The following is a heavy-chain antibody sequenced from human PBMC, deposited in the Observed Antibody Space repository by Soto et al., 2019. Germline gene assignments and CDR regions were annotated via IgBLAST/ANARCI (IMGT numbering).Heavy chain of an antibody. CDR3: ATDLSNYDILTDYQRSDY. D-gene: IGHD3-9*01. CDR2: FDPEDGET. Sequence: GASVKVSCKVSGYTLTELSMHWVRQAPGKGLEWMGGFDPEDGETIYAQKFQGRVTMTEDTSTDTAYMELSSLRSEDTAVYYCATDLSNYDILTDYQRSDYWGQGTLVTVSS. CDR1: GYTLTELS. V-gene: IGHV1-24*01. J-gene: IGHJ4*02.